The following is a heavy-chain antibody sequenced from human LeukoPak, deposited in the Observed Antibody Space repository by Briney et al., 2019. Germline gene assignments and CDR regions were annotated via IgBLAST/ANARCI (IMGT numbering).Heavy chain of an antibody. D-gene: IGHD2-15*01. Sequence: SQTLSLTCTVSGGSISSGSYYWSWIRQPAGKGLEWIGRIYTSGSTNYNPSLKSRVTISVDTSKNQFSLKLSSVTAADTAVYYCARGVPEINIVVVVAALLTFDYWGQGTLVTVSS. CDR3: ARGVPEINIVVVVAALLTFDY. J-gene: IGHJ4*02. CDR2: IYTSGST. CDR1: GGSISSGSYY. V-gene: IGHV4-61*02.